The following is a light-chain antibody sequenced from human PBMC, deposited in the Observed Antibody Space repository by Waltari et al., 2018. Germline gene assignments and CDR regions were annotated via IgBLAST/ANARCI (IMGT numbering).Light chain of an antibody. CDR2: AAS. CDR1: QSVSRY. J-gene: IGKJ1*01. CDR3: QKYDRLPAT. Sequence: EIVLTQSPGTLSLSPGERATLSCRASQSVSRYLVWYQQKPGQAPRLLIYAASIRATGIPDRFSVSWSGTDFSLTISRLEPEDFAVYYCQKYDRLPATFGQGTKVEIK. V-gene: IGKV3-20*01.